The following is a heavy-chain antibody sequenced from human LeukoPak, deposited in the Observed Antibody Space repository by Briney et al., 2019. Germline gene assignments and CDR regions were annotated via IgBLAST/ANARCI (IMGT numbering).Heavy chain of an antibody. CDR2: IKRKSDGGTT. V-gene: IGHV3-15*01. J-gene: IGHJ3*02. CDR3: TAEGYYYGRHAFVI. Sequence: GGSLRLSCAASEFTFSDVWMSWVRQPPGKGLEWVGRIKRKSDGGTTDYAAPVNGRFTISRDDSKNTLYLQMSSLKTEDTAVYYCTAEGYYYGRHAFVIWGQGAMVTVSS. D-gene: IGHD3-10*01. CDR1: EFTFSDVW.